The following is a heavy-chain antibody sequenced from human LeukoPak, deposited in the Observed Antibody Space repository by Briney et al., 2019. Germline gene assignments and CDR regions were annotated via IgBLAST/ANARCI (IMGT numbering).Heavy chain of an antibody. J-gene: IGHJ4*02. Sequence: SETLSLTCTVSGYSISSGYYWGCIRQPPGKGLEWIGSIDQSGSTYYNPSLKSRVTISVDTSKNQFSLKLSSVTAADTAVYYCARVRGGSPYFDYWGQGTLVTVSS. CDR3: ARVRGGSPYFDY. CDR2: IDQSGST. CDR1: GYSISSGYY. V-gene: IGHV4-38-2*02. D-gene: IGHD2-15*01.